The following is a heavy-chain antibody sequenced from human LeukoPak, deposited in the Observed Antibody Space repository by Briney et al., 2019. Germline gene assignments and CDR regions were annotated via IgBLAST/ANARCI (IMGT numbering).Heavy chain of an antibody. D-gene: IGHD6-19*01. Sequence: AGSLRLSCAASGFTFSSYAMHWVRQAPGKGLEWVAVISYDGSNKSYADSVKGRFTISRDNAKNSLYLQMNSLRAEDTAVYYCARERASSSGLDYWGQGTLVTVSS. CDR3: ARERASSSGLDY. CDR2: ISYDGSNK. CDR1: GFTFSSYA. J-gene: IGHJ4*02. V-gene: IGHV3-30-3*01.